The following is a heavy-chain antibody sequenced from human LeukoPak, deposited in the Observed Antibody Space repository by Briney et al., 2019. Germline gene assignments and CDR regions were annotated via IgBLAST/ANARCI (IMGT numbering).Heavy chain of an antibody. CDR1: GGSISGSSYY. Sequence: SETLSLTCTVSGGSISGSSYYWGWIRQPSGKGLEWIGSIYYGGSTYYNPSLKSRVTISVDTSRNQFSLKLSSVTAADTAVYYCAGVVAVAGISDYWGQGTLVTVSS. J-gene: IGHJ4*02. V-gene: IGHV4-39*01. D-gene: IGHD6-19*01. CDR2: IYYGGST. CDR3: AGVVAVAGISDY.